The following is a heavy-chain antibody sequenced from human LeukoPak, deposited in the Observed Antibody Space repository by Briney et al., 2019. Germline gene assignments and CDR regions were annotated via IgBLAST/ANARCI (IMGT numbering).Heavy chain of an antibody. CDR3: ARHLTNAFDI. CDR2: IYYSGST. CDR1: GGSISSYY. Sequence: SETLSLTCTVSGGSISSYYWSWIRQPPGKGLEWIGYIYYSGSTNYNPSLKSRVTISVDTSKNQFSLKLSSVTAADTAVYYCARHLTNAFDIWGQGTMVAVSS. J-gene: IGHJ3*02. V-gene: IGHV4-59*08.